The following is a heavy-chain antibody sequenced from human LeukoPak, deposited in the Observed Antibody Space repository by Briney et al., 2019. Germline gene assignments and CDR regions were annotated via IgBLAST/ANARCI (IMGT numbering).Heavy chain of an antibody. J-gene: IGHJ3*02. Sequence: PSQTLSLTCTVSGGSISSGDYYWGWIRQPPGKGLEWIGSIYYSGSTYYNPSLKSRVTISVDTSKNQFSLKLSSVTAADTAVYYCARNGMIVDGAFDIWGQGTMVTVSS. V-gene: IGHV4-39*01. CDR3: ARNGMIVDGAFDI. CDR2: IYYSGST. CDR1: GGSISSGDYY. D-gene: IGHD3-22*01.